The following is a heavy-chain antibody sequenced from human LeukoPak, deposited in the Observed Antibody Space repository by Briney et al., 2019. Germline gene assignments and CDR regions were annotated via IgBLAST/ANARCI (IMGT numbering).Heavy chain of an antibody. J-gene: IGHJ3*02. Sequence: GGSLRLSCAASRFTVSTNYMSWVRQAPEKGLEWVSIIYDSGTTYYADSVKGRFTISRDNSKNTLYLQMNSLRAEDTAVYYCARDTGIAAADGAFDIWGQGTMVTVSS. CDR1: RFTVSTNY. D-gene: IGHD6-13*01. CDR2: IYDSGTT. V-gene: IGHV3-66*03. CDR3: ARDTGIAAADGAFDI.